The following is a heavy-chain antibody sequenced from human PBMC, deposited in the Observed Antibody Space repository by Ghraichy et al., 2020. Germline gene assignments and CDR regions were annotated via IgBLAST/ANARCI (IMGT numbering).Heavy chain of an antibody. CDR3: TTASIVGDTLRY. CDR2: IKSKTDGGTT. CDR1: GFTFSNAW. Sequence: GGSLRLSCAASGFTFSNAWMSWVRQAPGKGLEWVGRIKSKTDGGTTDYAAPVKGGFTISRDDSKNTLYLQMNSLKTEDTAVYYCTTASIVGDTLRYWGQGTLVTVSS. V-gene: IGHV3-15*01. J-gene: IGHJ4*02. D-gene: IGHD1-26*01.